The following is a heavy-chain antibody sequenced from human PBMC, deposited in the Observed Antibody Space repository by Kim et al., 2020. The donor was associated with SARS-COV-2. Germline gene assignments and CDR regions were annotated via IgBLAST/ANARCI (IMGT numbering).Heavy chain of an antibody. V-gene: IGHV1-69*13. CDR1: GGTFSSYA. CDR3: ASLYGSGSQTNWFDP. D-gene: IGHD3-10*01. J-gene: IGHJ5*02. Sequence: SVKVSCKASGGTFSSYAISWVRQAPGQGLEWMGGIIPIFGTANYAQKFQGRVTITADESTSTAYMELSSLRSEDTAVYYCASLYGSGSQTNWFDPWGQGTLVTVSS. CDR2: IIPIFGTA.